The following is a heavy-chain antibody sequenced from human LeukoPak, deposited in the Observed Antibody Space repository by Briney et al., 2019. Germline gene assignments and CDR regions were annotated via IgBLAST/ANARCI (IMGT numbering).Heavy chain of an antibody. J-gene: IGHJ5*02. D-gene: IGHD2-21*02. V-gene: IGHV4-61*02. CDR2: IYTSGST. CDR1: GDSISSGRYY. CDR3: ASSAVNSYCSGDCHPSWFDP. Sequence: SETLSLTCTVSGDSISSGRYYWSWIRQPAGKGLEWIGRIYTSGSTNYNPSLKSRVTISVDTSKNQFSLNLISVTAADTAVYFCASSAVNSYCSGDCHPSWFDPWGQGILVTVSS.